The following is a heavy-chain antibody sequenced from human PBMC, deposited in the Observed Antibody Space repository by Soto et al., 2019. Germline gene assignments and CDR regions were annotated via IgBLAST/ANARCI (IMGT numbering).Heavy chain of an antibody. J-gene: IGHJ6*02. V-gene: IGHV3-7*05. CDR1: EFSLATYW. CDR2: IDQDGNEK. Sequence: TGGSLRLSCAASEFSLATYWMHWVRQAPGKGLEWVANIDQDGNEKYYVDSVKGRFTISRDNARNLLYLQMNSLRAEDTGVYYCSRRLEVWGHGTTVTVSS. CDR3: SRRLEV.